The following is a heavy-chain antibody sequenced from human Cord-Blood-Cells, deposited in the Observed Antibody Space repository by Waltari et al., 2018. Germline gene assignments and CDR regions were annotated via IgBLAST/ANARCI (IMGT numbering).Heavy chain of an antibody. CDR1: GGSISSSSSY. V-gene: IGHV4-39*01. D-gene: IGHD1-7*01. Sequence: QLQLQESGPGLVKPSETLSLTCTVSGGSISSSSSYWGWIRQPPGKGLAWIGSIYYSGSTYDKPSLKSRVTISVDTSKNQFSRKLSSVTAADTAVYYCARHGEPIRGTGTIFDYWGQGTLVTVSS. J-gene: IGHJ4*02. CDR2: IYYSGST. CDR3: ARHGEPIRGTGTIFDY.